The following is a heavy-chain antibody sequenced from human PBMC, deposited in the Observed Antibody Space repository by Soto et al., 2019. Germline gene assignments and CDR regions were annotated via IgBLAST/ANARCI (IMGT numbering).Heavy chain of an antibody. CDR1: GAPISSSNW. CDR2: IYHSGST. Sequence: QVQLQESGPGLVKPSGTLSLTCAVSGAPISSSNWWSWVRQPPGKGLEWIGEIYHSGSTNYNPSRTRRVTISVDKSKNQFSLNLTSVTAADTAVYYCARTTMVTQPRWFDPWGQGTLVTVSS. V-gene: IGHV4-4*02. CDR3: ARTTMVTQPRWFDP. J-gene: IGHJ5*02. D-gene: IGHD4-17*01.